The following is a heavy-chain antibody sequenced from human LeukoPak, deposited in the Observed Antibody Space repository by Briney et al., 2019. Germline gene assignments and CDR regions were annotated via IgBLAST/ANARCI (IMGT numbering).Heavy chain of an antibody. J-gene: IGHJ4*02. V-gene: IGHV5-10-1*01. CDR2: IDPSDSYI. CDR3: ARHPPGWYSFDS. CDR1: GSSFTSYW. Sequence: GESLQISCMGSGSSFTSYWISWVRRMPGKDLVWMGRIDPSDSYINYSPSFKGHVSISADKSISTADLQWSSLKASDTAMYYCARHPPGWYSFDSWGQGTLVTVSS. D-gene: IGHD6-19*01.